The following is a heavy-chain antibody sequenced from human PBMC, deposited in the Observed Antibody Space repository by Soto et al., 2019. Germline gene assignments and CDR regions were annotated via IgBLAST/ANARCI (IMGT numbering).Heavy chain of an antibody. D-gene: IGHD3-10*01. CDR2: ISGSGSTI. V-gene: IGHV3-11*01. CDR3: TSSAYYYGSGSYLDY. Sequence: QVPLVESGGNLVKPGGSLRLSCAASGFTFSDYYMTWIRQAPGKGLEWVSYISGSGSTIYYADSVKGRFTISRDNAKTSRYLQMNSRRAEDTAVYYCTSSAYYYGSGSYLDYWGQGTLVTVSS. J-gene: IGHJ4*02. CDR1: GFTFSDYY.